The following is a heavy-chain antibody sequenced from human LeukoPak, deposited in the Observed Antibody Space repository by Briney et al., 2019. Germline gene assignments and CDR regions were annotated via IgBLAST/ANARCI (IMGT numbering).Heavy chain of an antibody. CDR3: AKAGRDGYNYPTTADY. CDR2: ISGSGCST. V-gene: IGHV3-23*01. Sequence: PGGSLRLSCAASGFTLSSYAMSWVRQAPGKGLEWVSPISGSGCSTYYADSVKGLFTISRDNAKTTLYLRMNSLRAEDTAVYYCAKAGRDGYNYPTTADYWGQGTLVTVSS. D-gene: IGHD5-24*01. J-gene: IGHJ4*02. CDR1: GFTLSSYA.